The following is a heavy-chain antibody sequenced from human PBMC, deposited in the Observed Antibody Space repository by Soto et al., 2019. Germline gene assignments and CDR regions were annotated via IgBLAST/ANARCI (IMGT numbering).Heavy chain of an antibody. D-gene: IGHD1-26*01. CDR3: ARVTRVGATLTYFDY. Sequence: QVQLVQSGAEVKKPGASVKVSCKASGYTFTGYYMHWVRQAPGQGLEWMGWINPNSGGTNYAQKFQGRVTITADESTSTAYMELSSLRSEDTAVYYCARVTRVGATLTYFDYWGQGTLVTVSS. CDR2: INPNSGGT. V-gene: IGHV1-2*02. CDR1: GYTFTGYY. J-gene: IGHJ4*02.